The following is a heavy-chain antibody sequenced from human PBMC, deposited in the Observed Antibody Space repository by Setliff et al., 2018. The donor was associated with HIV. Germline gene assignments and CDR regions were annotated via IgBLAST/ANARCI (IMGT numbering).Heavy chain of an antibody. CDR3: ATHYGSGSYYNY. D-gene: IGHD3-10*01. CDR2: IYYGGNT. CDR1: GGSISSYY. J-gene: IGHJ4*02. Sequence: NPSETLSLTCTVSGGSISSYYWGWIRQPPGKGLEWIGSIYYGGNTYSNPSLRSRLSISLDTSKNQFSLELYSVTAADTAVYYCATHYGSGSYYNYWGQGMLVTVSS. V-gene: IGHV4-59*04.